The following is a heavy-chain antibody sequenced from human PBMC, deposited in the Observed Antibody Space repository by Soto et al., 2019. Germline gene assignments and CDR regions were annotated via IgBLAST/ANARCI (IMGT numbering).Heavy chain of an antibody. Sequence: QIQLVQSGTEVRKPGASAKVSCKTSGYTFTNNDVCWVRQTPGQGLEWMGGISPYSGKTNYARKFKDRVTMTTDTSTSTVYMELTSLTSDDTAVYYCAREGLLLLPDYWGQGTLVTVSS. CDR2: ISPYSGKT. D-gene: IGHD3-22*01. CDR1: GYTFTNND. V-gene: IGHV1-18*01. CDR3: AREGLLLLPDY. J-gene: IGHJ4*02.